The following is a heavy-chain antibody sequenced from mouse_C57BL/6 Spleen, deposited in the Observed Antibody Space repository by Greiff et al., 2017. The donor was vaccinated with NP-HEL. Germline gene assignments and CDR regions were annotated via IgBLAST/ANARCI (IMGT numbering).Heavy chain of an antibody. Sequence: QVQLQQPGAELVMPGASVKLSCKASGYTFTSYWMHWVKQRHGQGLEWIGEIDPSDSYNKYNQKFKGKSTLNVDKSYSTAYMQLSSLTSEDSAVYYCARSNGSWYFDVWGTGTTVTVSS. CDR3: ARSNGSWYFDV. J-gene: IGHJ1*03. D-gene: IGHD1-1*01. V-gene: IGHV1-69*01. CDR2: IDPSDSYN. CDR1: GYTFTSYW.